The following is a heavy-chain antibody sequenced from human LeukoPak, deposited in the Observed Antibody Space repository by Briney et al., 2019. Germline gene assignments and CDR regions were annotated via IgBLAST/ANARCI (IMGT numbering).Heavy chain of an antibody. Sequence: PGGSLRLSCAASGFTFSSYWMSWVRQAPGKGLEWVANIKQDGSEKYYVDSVKGRFTISRDNAKNSLYLQMNSLRAEDTAVYCCARPNNYSSGSLYYWGKGTLVTVSS. V-gene: IGHV3-7*01. CDR3: ARPNNYSSGSLYY. CDR2: IKQDGSEK. CDR1: GFTFSSYW. J-gene: IGHJ4*02. D-gene: IGHD3-10*01.